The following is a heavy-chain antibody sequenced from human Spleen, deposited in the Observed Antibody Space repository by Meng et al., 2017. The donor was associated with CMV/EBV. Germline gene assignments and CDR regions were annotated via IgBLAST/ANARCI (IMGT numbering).Heavy chain of an antibody. D-gene: IGHD3-16*02. V-gene: IGHV3-15*01. CDR2: IKSKTDGGTT. CDR3: TTDYMITFGGVIVMSY. J-gene: IGHJ4*01. Sequence: GESLKISCAASGFTFSNAWMSWVRQAPGKGLEWVGRIKSKTDGGTTDYAAPVKGRFTISRDDSKNTLYLQMNSLKTEDTAVYYCTTDYMITFGGVIVMSYWGHGTLVTVSS. CDR1: GFTFSNAW.